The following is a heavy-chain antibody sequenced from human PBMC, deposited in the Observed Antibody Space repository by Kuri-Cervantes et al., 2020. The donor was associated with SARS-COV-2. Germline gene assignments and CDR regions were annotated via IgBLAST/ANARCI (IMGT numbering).Heavy chain of an antibody. CDR2: IYYSGST. J-gene: IGHJ6*02. D-gene: IGHD3-22*01. Sequence: ESLKISCAVYGGSFSGYYWSWIRQPPGKGLEWIGYIYYSGSTNYNPSLKSRVTISVDTSKNQFSLKLSSVTAADTAVYYCARSDSSGYYYYYYGMDVWGQGTTVTVSS. CDR3: ARSDSSGYYYYYYGMDV. CDR1: GGSFSGYY. V-gene: IGHV4-59*01.